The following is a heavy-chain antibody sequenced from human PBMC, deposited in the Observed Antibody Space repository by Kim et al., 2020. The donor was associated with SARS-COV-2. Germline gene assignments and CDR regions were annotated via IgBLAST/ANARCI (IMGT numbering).Heavy chain of an antibody. V-gene: IGHV5-51*01. CDR1: GYSFTSYW. J-gene: IGHJ4*02. D-gene: IGHD3-10*01. CDR2: IYPGDSDT. Sequence: GESLKISCKGSGYSFTSYWIGWVRQMPGKGLECMGIIYPGDSDTRYSPSFQGQVTISADKSISTAYLQWSSLKASDTAMYYCATPFMPYYYGSGRGPFYYWGQGTLGTVSS. CDR3: ATPFMPYYYGSGRGPFYY.